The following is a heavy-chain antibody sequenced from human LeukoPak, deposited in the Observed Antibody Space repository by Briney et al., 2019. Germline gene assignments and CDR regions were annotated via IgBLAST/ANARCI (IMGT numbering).Heavy chain of an antibody. CDR1: GFTFSSYG. D-gene: IGHD4-23*01. Sequence: GGSLRLSCAASGFTFSSYGMHWVRQAPGKGLEWVAVIWYDGSNKYYADSVKGRFTISRDNSKNTLYLQMNSLRAEDTAVYYCARESTVVIAFDIWGQGTVVTVSS. J-gene: IGHJ3*02. CDR2: IWYDGSNK. CDR3: ARESTVVIAFDI. V-gene: IGHV3-33*01.